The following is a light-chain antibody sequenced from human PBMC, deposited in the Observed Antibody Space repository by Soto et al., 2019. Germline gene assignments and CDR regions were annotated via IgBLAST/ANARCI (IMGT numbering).Light chain of an antibody. CDR2: AAS. V-gene: IGKV1-39*01. Sequence: DIQMTQSPSSLSASVGDRVTITCRASQSIRRSLSWYQQKPGKAPKLLIYAASNLQSGVPSRFSCSGSETDFTLSISSLLHEDVATYYCQESDYTLFTFGPGTKVDIK. CDR1: QSIRRS. CDR3: QESDYTLFT. J-gene: IGKJ3*01.